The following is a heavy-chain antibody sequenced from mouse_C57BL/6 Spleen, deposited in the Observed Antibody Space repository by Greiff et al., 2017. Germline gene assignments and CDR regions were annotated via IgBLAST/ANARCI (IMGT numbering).Heavy chain of an antibody. J-gene: IGHJ3*01. CDR1: GYTFTDYY. CDR2: INPNTGGT. CDR3: ARVPDGYYGFAY. V-gene: IGHV1-26*01. D-gene: IGHD2-3*01. Sequence: EVQLQQSGPELVKPGASVKISCKASGYTFTDYYMNWVKQSHGKSLEWIGDINPNTGGTSYNQKFKVKATLTVDKSSSTAYMELRSLTSEDSAVYYCARVPDGYYGFAYWGQGTLGTVSA.